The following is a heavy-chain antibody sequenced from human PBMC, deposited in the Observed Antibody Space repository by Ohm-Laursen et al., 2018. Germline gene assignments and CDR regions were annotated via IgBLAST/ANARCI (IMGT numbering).Heavy chain of an antibody. J-gene: IGHJ5*02. Sequence: SETLSLTWTVSGASISSYYWSWIRQPSGKGLEWIGRIYASGTTYYNPSLTSRVTMSLDTSKNQFSLKLSSVTAADTAVYYCARYNIGSWFDPWGQGTLVTVSS. CDR1: GASISSYY. CDR2: IYASGTT. V-gene: IGHV4-4*07. D-gene: IGHD6-19*01. CDR3: ARYNIGSWFDP.